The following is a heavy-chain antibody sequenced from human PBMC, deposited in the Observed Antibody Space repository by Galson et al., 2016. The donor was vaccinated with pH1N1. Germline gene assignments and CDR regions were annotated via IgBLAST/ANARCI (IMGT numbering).Heavy chain of an antibody. Sequence: SVKVSCKASGYTFNRYGISWVRQAHGQGLEWMGWISAYTGDTNFAQKFQGRVTLTTDTSTSTAYMELRSLRSDDTAVYDCARDQPQGVVIIPPSYYYGMDVWGQGTTGTVSS. CDR3: ARDQPQGVVIIPPSYYYGMDV. CDR2: ISAYTGDT. J-gene: IGHJ6*02. V-gene: IGHV1-18*01. CDR1: GYTFNRYG. D-gene: IGHD3-3*01.